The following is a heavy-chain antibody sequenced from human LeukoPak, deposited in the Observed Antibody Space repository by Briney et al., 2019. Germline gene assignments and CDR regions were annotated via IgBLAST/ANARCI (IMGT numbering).Heavy chain of an antibody. Sequence: GSVKVSCKASGYTFTSYDINWVRQATGQGLEWMGWMNPNSGNTGYAQKFQGRVTMTRNTSISTAYMELSSLRSEDTAVYYCARAFCSGGTCSSDPWGQGTLVTVSS. CDR2: MNPNSGNT. CDR1: GYTFTSYD. V-gene: IGHV1-8*01. D-gene: IGHD2-15*01. J-gene: IGHJ5*02. CDR3: ARAFCSGGTCSSDP.